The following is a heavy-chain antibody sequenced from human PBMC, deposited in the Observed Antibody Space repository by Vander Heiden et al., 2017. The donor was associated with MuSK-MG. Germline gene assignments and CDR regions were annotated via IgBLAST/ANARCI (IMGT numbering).Heavy chain of an antibody. CDR1: GYTFTTYF. D-gene: IGHD6-19*01. CDR3: ARGPNSGSFDS. V-gene: IGHV1-3*01. Sequence: QVQFVQSGAEVKNPGASVKVSCKASGYTFTTYFIHWLRQAPGQRLEWMGYIDPRNGDTDYLQKFRDRVTITRDTPASTAHMELSSLTSEDTATYYCARGPNSGSFDSWGQGTLVIVSS. J-gene: IGHJ5*01. CDR2: IDPRNGDT.